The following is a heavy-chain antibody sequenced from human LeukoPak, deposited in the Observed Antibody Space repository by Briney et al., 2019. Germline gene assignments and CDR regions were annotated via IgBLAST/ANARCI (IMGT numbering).Heavy chain of an antibody. CDR2: INWTGGSK. Sequence: GGSLRLSCAASGFTFDDYGMSWVRQAPGNGLEWVCSINWTGGSKGYAKSVKGRFTISRDNDKNSLYLEMNSLRAEDTVLYYCAGREMANWGQGTLVTVSS. V-gene: IGHV3-20*04. CDR3: AGREMAN. J-gene: IGHJ4*02. D-gene: IGHD5-24*01. CDR1: GFTFDDYG.